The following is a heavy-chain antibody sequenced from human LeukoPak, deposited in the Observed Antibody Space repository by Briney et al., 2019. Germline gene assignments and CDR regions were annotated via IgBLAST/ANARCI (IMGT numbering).Heavy chain of an antibody. V-gene: IGHV3-23*01. Sequence: GGSLRLSCAASGFTFSSYWMSWVRQAPGKGLEWVSAISGSGGSTYYADSVKGRFTISRDNSKNTLYLQMNSLRAEDTAVYYCAKGSIAVAAYYYYMDVWGKGTTVTVSS. CDR1: GFTFSSYW. CDR3: AKGSIAVAAYYYYMDV. D-gene: IGHD6-19*01. J-gene: IGHJ6*03. CDR2: ISGSGGST.